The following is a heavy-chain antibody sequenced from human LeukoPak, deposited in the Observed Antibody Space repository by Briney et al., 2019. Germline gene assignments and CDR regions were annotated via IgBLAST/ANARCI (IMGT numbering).Heavy chain of an antibody. CDR2: INSDGGTT. D-gene: IGHD3-10*01. CDR1: GFTFGTYW. Sequence: GGSLRLSCGASGFTFGTYWMHWVRQAPGKGLVWVSGINSDGGTTTYADSVKGRFTISRDNAKNSLYLQMNSLRAEDTAVYYCARKPLYGSGIGHWGQGTLVTVSS. CDR3: ARKPLYGSGIGH. V-gene: IGHV3-74*01. J-gene: IGHJ4*02.